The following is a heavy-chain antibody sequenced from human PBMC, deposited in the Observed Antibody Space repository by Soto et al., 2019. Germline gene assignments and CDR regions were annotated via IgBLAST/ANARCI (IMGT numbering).Heavy chain of an antibody. J-gene: IGHJ5*02. CDR2: IYWDGDR. V-gene: IGHV2-5*02. CDR1: GFSLTSSGVG. Sequence: QITLKESGPTLLEPTQTLTLTCSFSGFSLTSSGVGVGWLRQAPGKALECLGIIYWDGDRRYNPSLRHRLTITKDTSKNQVFFTMTYMEPVDTSTYYCAHRVPYNSYWDVGSFDPWGQGTLVTVS. CDR3: AHRVPYNSYWDVGSFDP. D-gene: IGHD1-20*01.